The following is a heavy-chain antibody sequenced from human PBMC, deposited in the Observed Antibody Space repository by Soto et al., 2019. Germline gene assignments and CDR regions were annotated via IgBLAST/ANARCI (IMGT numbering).Heavy chain of an antibody. CDR2: VYNTGGT. CDR3: VRQGIGSLHGLVDV. D-gene: IGHD1-26*01. J-gene: IGHJ6*02. CDR1: SGPSSSHN. Sequence: QVQLQQSGPGLVKPSETLSLTCTVSSGPSSSHNWGWIRQSPGRGLEWIGYVYNTGGTSYNPSLKSRVTISADTSANHTSLTLSFVTAADPAIYYWVRQGIGSLHGLVDVWGQGPTVSVSS. V-gene: IGHV4-59*08.